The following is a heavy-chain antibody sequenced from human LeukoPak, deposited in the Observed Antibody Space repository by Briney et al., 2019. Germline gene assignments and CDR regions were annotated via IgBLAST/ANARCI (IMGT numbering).Heavy chain of an antibody. CDR1: GFTFSSYS. Sequence: GGSLRLSCAASGFTFSSYSMNWVRQAPGKGLEWVSYISSSSSTIYYADSVKGRFTISRDNAKNSLYLQMNSLRAEDTAVYYCAKDLSVVGSEFGYWGQGTMVTVSS. V-gene: IGHV3-48*01. CDR3: AKDLSVVGSEFGY. D-gene: IGHD5-12*01. CDR2: ISSSSSTI. J-gene: IGHJ4*02.